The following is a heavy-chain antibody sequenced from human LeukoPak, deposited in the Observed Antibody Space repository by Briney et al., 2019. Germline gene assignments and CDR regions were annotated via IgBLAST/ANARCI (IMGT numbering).Heavy chain of an antibody. D-gene: IGHD3-10*02. Sequence: PGGSLRLSCAASGFTFSSYEMNWVRQAPGKGLVRVSYISSSGSTIYYADSVKGRFTISRDNAKNSLYLQMNSLRAEDTAVYYCAELGITMIGGVWGKGTTVTISS. J-gene: IGHJ6*04. CDR3: AELGITMIGGV. V-gene: IGHV3-48*03. CDR1: GFTFSSYE. CDR2: ISSSGSTI.